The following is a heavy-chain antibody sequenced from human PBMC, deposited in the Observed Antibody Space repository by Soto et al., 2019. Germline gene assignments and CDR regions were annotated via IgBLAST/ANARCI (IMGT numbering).Heavy chain of an antibody. CDR1: GYTLTELS. J-gene: IGHJ5*02. D-gene: IGHD3-3*01. CDR3: ATPPPRDFYWFHP. V-gene: IGHV1-24*01. CDR2: FDPEDGET. Sequence: ASVKVSCKVSGYTLTELSMHWVRQAPGKGLEWMGGFDPEDGETIYAQKFQGRVTMTEDTSTDTAYMELSSLRSEDTAVYYCATPPPRDFYWFHPWGQETLVTVSS.